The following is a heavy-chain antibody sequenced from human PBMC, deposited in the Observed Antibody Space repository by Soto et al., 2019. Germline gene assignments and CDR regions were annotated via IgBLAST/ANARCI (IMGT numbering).Heavy chain of an antibody. D-gene: IGHD2-2*01. J-gene: IGHJ6*04. CDR3: ARDGAAASYFYHGIDV. CDR1: GDTFRSYY. CDR2: KSCPDTT. Sequence: WETLCLTCTVSGDTFRSYYWSWIRQPQGKGLESICYKSCPDTTHYNRSLKSRVTISPDTYKNQFSLKLSSVPTADTALYCWARDGAAASYFYHGIDVWGEGPTATLSS. V-gene: IGHV4-59*01.